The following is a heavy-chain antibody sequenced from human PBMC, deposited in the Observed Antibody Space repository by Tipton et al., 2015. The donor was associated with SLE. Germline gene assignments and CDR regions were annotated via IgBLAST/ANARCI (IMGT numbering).Heavy chain of an antibody. CDR2: ISGSGDYT. Sequence: SLRLSCAASGFSFSNYAMSWVRQAPGKGLEWVSGISGSGDYTHYADSVKGRFTISRDNSKNTLYLHMNTLRVEDTAVYYCAKGGIAVAGWFDPWGQGPLVPVPS. D-gene: IGHD6-19*01. CDR3: AKGGIAVAGWFDP. J-gene: IGHJ5*02. CDR1: GFSFSNYA. V-gene: IGHV3-23*01.